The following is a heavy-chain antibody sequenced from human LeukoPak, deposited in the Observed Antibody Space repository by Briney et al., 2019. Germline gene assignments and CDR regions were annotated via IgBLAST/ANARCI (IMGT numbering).Heavy chain of an antibody. Sequence: ASVKVSCKASGYTFTGYYMHWVRQAPGQGLEWMGWINPNSGGTNYAQKFQGRVTMTRDTSISTAYMELSSLRSEDTAVYYCARDLHINYFDYWGQGTLVTVSS. V-gene: IGHV1-2*02. CDR3: ARDLHINYFDY. CDR2: INPNSGGT. CDR1: GYTFTGYY. J-gene: IGHJ4*02.